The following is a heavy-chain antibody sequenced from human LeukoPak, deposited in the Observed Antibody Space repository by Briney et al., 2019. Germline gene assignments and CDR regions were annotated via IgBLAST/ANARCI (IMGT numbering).Heavy chain of an antibody. V-gene: IGHV3-66*01. CDR3: AKAYHYYYDSSGHRDLDY. Sequence: PGGSLRLSCAASGFTVSSNYMSWVRQAPGKGLEWVSVIYSGGSTYYADSVKGRFTISRDNSKNTLYLQMNSLRAEDTAVYYCAKAYHYYYDSSGHRDLDYWGQGTLVTVSS. D-gene: IGHD3-22*01. J-gene: IGHJ4*02. CDR2: IYSGGST. CDR1: GFTVSSNY.